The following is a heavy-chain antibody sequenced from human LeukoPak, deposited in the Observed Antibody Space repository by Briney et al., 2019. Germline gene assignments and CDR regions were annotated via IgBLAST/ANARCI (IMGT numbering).Heavy chain of an antibody. D-gene: IGHD2-15*01. CDR3: AKDRTLCSGGTCYPYYFDY. Sequence: GGSLKLSCAASGFTFTNFAMSWVRQAPGKGLEWVSAISGSGGSTYSADSVKGRFTISRDNSKNTLYLQMNSLRAEDTAIYFCAKDRTLCSGGTCYPYYFDYWGQGTLVTVSS. CDR2: ISGSGGST. CDR1: GFTFTNFA. J-gene: IGHJ4*02. V-gene: IGHV3-23*01.